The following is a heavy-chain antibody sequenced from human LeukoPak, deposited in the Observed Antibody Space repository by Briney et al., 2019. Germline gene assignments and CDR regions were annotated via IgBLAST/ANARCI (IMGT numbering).Heavy chain of an antibody. CDR3: ARVRGGLVVVPAAYFDY. D-gene: IGHD2-2*01. V-gene: IGHV4-38-2*02. CDR1: GYSISSGYY. CDR2: IYHSGST. Sequence: SETLSLTCTVSGYSISSGYYWGWIRQPPGKGLEWIGSIYHSGSTYYNPSLKSRVTISVDRSKNQFSLKLSSVTAADTAVYYCARVRGGLVVVPAAYFDYWGQGTLVTVSS. J-gene: IGHJ4*02.